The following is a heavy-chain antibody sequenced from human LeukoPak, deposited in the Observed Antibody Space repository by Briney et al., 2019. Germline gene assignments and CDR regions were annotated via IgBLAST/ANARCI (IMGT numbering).Heavy chain of an antibody. CDR1: GFTFSSYA. CDR2: ISGSGGST. Sequence: GGSLRLSCAASGFTFSSYAMSWVRQAPGKGLEWVSTISGSGGSTYYADSVKGQFIISRDNSKNTLYLQMNSLRAEDTAVYYCAKEEWLLAVYFDYWGQGTLVTVSS. CDR3: AKEEWLLAVYFDY. J-gene: IGHJ4*02. V-gene: IGHV3-23*01. D-gene: IGHD3-3*01.